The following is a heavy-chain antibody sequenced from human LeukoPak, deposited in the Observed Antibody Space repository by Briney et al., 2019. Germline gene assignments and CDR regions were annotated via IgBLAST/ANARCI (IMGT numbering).Heavy chain of an antibody. D-gene: IGHD2-21*02. CDR3: ARDRYCGGDCSDY. V-gene: IGHV1-69*05. Sequence: SVKVSCKASGGTFSSYAISWVRQAPGQGLEWMGGIIPIFGTANYAQRFQGRVTITTDESTSTAYMELSSLRSEDTAVYYCARDRYCGGDCSDYWGQGTLVTVSS. CDR2: IIPIFGTA. J-gene: IGHJ4*02. CDR1: GGTFSSYA.